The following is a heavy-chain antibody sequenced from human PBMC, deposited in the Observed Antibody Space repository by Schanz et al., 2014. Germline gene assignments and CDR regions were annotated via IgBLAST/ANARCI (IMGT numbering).Heavy chain of an antibody. CDR1: GFTFSCCA. CDR3: TRDRGALINHNDALDL. Sequence: VELVESGGNLVQPGGSLRLSCAASGFTFSCCAMSWVRLAPGKGLEWVAIITYDGSNTYHADSVKGRFTISRDNSKNTVYLQMNSLRSEDTAVYYCTRDRGALINHNDALDLWGQGTMVSVSS. CDR2: ITYDGSNT. J-gene: IGHJ3*01. D-gene: IGHD3-16*01. V-gene: IGHV3-30*03.